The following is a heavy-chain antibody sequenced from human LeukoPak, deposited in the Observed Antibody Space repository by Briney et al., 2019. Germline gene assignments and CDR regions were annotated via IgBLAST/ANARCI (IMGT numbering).Heavy chain of an antibody. CDR3: ASETISGSAFDI. Sequence: PSETLSLTCTVSGGSISSSSYYWGWIRQPPGKGLEWIGSIYYSGSTYYNPSLKSRVTISVDTSKNQFSLKLSSVTAADTAVYYCASETISGSAFDIWGQGTIVTVSS. CDR2: IYYSGST. CDR1: GGSISSSSYY. J-gene: IGHJ3*02. D-gene: IGHD3-10*01. V-gene: IGHV4-39*07.